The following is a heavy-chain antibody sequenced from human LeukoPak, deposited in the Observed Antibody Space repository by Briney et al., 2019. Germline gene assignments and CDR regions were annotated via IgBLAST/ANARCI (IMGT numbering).Heavy chain of an antibody. CDR3: ARDQSFRSGWYDAFDI. Sequence: SETLSLTCTVSGYSISSGYYWGWIRQPPGKGLEWIGSIYYSGSTYYNPSLKSRVTISVDTSKNQFSLKLSSVTAADMAVYYCARDQSFRSGWYDAFDIWGQGTMVTVSS. D-gene: IGHD6-19*01. J-gene: IGHJ3*02. CDR2: IYYSGST. CDR1: GYSISSGYY. V-gene: IGHV4-38-2*02.